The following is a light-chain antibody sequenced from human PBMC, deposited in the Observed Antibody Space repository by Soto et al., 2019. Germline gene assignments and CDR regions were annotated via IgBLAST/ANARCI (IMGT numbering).Light chain of an antibody. CDR2: GAS. J-gene: IGKJ5*01. CDR3: QQRSNWPSIT. V-gene: IGKV3-15*01. Sequence: EIVVTQSPATLSLSPGERATLSCRASQSVSSNLAWYQQKPGQAPRLLIYGASTRATGIPARFSGSGSGTEFTLTISSLQSEDFAVYYCQQRSNWPSITFGQGTRLEIK. CDR1: QSVSSN.